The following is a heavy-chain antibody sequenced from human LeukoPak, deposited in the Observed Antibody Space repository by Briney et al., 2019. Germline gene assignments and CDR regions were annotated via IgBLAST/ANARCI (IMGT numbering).Heavy chain of an antibody. J-gene: IGHJ4*02. CDR3: ARDRQIRITMVRGVIITS. CDR1: GFTFSDYY. D-gene: IGHD3-10*01. V-gene: IGHV3-11*04. CDR2: ISSSGSTI. Sequence: GGSLRLSCAASGFTFSDYYMSWIRQAPGKGLEWVSYISSSGSTIYYADSVKGRFTISRDNSKNTLYLQMNSLRAEDTAVYYCARDRQIRITMVRGVIITSGGQGTLVTVSS.